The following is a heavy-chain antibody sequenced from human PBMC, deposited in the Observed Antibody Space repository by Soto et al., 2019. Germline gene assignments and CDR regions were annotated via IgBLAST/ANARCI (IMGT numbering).Heavy chain of an antibody. J-gene: IGHJ3*01. D-gene: IGHD1-1*01. CDR3: ATDRWTGAFDF. V-gene: IGHV3-7*01. CDR1: DFTFSTYW. Sequence: EVQMMESGGDLVQPGGSLRLSCVDSDFTFSTYWIAWLRQTPGKGLEFVANIRHDGREINYLDSGNGRFTISRDNAEKSLFLQMNSLRAEDTAVYYCATDRWTGAFDFRGQGTVVTVSS. CDR2: IRHDGREI.